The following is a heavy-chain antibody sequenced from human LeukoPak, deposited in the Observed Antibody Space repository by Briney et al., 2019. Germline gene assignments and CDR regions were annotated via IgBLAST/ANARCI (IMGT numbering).Heavy chain of an antibody. Sequence: ASVKVSCTTSGYTFTSDGISWVRQAPGQGLEWMGWISAYNGNTNYAQNLQGRVTMTTDTSTSTAYMELRSLRTDVTAVYFCAVSDEWVAANWFDPWGQGTLVTVSS. CDR2: ISAYNGNT. J-gene: IGHJ5*02. D-gene: IGHD6-19*01. CDR1: GYTFTSDG. V-gene: IGHV1-18*01. CDR3: AVSDEWVAANWFDP.